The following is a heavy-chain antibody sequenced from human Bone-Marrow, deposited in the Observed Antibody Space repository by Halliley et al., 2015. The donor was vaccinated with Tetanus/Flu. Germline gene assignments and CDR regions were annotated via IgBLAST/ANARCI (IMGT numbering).Heavy chain of an antibody. CDR1: GGSLSGNY. Sequence: SLRLSCAVNGGSLSGNYWSWIRQPPGKGLEWIGEIIKTGSTDYNPSLKGRVTMSVDTPKNQLSLNLRSVTAADSAVYYCMRAQGPYFNGMDVWGQGTTVTVSS. V-gene: IGHV4-34*12. J-gene: IGHJ6*02. CDR2: IIKTGST. CDR3: MRAQGPYFNGMDV.